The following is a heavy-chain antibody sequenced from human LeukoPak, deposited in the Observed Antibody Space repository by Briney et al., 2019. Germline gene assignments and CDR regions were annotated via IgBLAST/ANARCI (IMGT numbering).Heavy chain of an antibody. CDR3: AREVQLERLGFGKEGSAFDY. CDR2: ISSTRSYI. CDR1: GFTFSDYY. J-gene: IGHJ4*02. V-gene: IGHV3-11*06. D-gene: IGHD1-1*01. Sequence: GGSLRLSCAASGFTFSDYYMSWIRQAPGKGLEWVSYISSTRSYIYYADSVKGRFTISRDNAKNSLYLQMNSLRAEDTAVYYCAREVQLERLGFGKEGSAFDYWGQGTLVTVSS.